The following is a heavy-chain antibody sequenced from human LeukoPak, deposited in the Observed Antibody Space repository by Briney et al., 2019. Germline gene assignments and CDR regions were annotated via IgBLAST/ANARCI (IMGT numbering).Heavy chain of an antibody. CDR3: AIIPLGGRFDY. V-gene: IGHV3-30*04. CDR2: ISYDGSNK. D-gene: IGHD3-10*01. CDR1: GFTFNNYA. J-gene: IGHJ4*02. Sequence: GGSLRLSCAASGFTFNNYAIHWVRQAPGKGLDWVAVISYDGSNKYYADSVKGRFTISRDNSKKILHLQMNSLRPGDTALYYCAIIPLGGRFDYWGQGTLVIVSS.